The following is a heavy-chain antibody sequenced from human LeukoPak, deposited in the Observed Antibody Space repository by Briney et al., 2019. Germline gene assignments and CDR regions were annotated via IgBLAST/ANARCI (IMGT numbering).Heavy chain of an antibody. D-gene: IGHD2/OR15-2a*01. CDR3: AKDRLSSPTAPRFDP. V-gene: IGHV3-23*01. CDR2: ISGSGGRT. CDR1: GFSFNDYA. Sequence: GGSLRLSCAASGFSFNDYAMSWVRQAPGKGLEWVSVISGSGGRTSYADSVKSQFTISRDNSKNTLYLQMNSLRAEDTALYYCAKDRLSSPTAPRFDPWGQGTQVTVSS. J-gene: IGHJ5*02.